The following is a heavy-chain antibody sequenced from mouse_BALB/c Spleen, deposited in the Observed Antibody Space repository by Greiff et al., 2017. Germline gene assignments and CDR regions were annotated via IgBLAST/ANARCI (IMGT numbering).Heavy chain of an antibody. D-gene: IGHD1-1*01. Sequence: VKVVESGPGLVAPSQSLSITCTVSGFSLTSYGVHWVRQPPGKGLEWLGVIWAGGSTNYNSALMSRLSISKDNSKSQVFLKMNSLQTDDTAMYYCARGTGKPYAMDYWGQGTSVTVSS. J-gene: IGHJ4*01. CDR3: ARGTGKPYAMDY. CDR2: IWAGGST. V-gene: IGHV2-9*02. CDR1: GFSLTSYG.